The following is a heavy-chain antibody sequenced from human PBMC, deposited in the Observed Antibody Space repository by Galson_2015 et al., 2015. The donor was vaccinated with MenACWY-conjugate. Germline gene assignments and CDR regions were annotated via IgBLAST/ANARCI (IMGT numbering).Heavy chain of an antibody. CDR3: ARGGVTILGEVLYGMDV. V-gene: IGHV3-11*06. D-gene: IGHD3-3*01. J-gene: IGHJ6*02. Sequence: SLRLSCAASGFTFSAYYMSWIRHTPGKGLGWVSYISSNNRDTNYAESVRGRFTISRDNAKNLLYLQMNSLRAEDTAVYYCARGGVTILGEVLYGMDVWGQGTTVTVSS. CDR2: ISSNNRDT. CDR1: GFTFSAYY.